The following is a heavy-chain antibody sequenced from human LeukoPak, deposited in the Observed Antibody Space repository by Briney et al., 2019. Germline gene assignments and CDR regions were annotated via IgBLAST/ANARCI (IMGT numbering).Heavy chain of an antibody. J-gene: IGHJ3*02. D-gene: IGHD2-15*01. V-gene: IGHV4-39*07. CDR1: GGSISSSSYY. CDR3: ARDWDIRAFDI. Sequence: SETLSLTCTVSGGSISSSSYYWGWIRQPPGKGLEWIGSIYYSGSTYYNPSLKSRVTISVDTSKDQFSLKLSSVTAADTAVYYCARDWDIRAFDIWGQGTMVTVSS. CDR2: IYYSGST.